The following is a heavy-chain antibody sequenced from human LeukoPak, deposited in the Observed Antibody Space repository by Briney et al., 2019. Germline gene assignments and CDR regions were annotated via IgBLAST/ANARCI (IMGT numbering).Heavy chain of an antibody. CDR3: ARDISMLRGVNVFDY. D-gene: IGHD3-10*01. Sequence: ASVKVSCKASGYTFTGYYMHWVRQAPGQGLEWMGWINPNSGGTNYAQKFQGRVSMTRDTSISTAYMELSTLTSDDAAVYYCARDISMLRGVNVFDYWGQGTLVTVSS. V-gene: IGHV1-2*02. CDR1: GYTFTGYY. CDR2: INPNSGGT. J-gene: IGHJ4*02.